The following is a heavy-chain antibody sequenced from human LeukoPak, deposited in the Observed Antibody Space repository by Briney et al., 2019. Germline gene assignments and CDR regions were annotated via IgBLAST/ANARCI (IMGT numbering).Heavy chain of an antibody. CDR2: ISYDGSNK. J-gene: IGHJ4*02. V-gene: IGHV3-30-3*01. CDR1: GFTFGDYA. D-gene: IGHD3-10*01. CDR3: AREGSDYYGSGSYYSPKPKTPLFDY. Sequence: QPGRSLRLSCTASGFTFGDYAMSWVRQAPGKGLEWVAVISYDGSNKYYADSVKGRFTISRDNSKNTLYLQMNSLRAEDTAVYYCAREGSDYYGSGSYYSPKPKTPLFDYWGQGTLVTVSS.